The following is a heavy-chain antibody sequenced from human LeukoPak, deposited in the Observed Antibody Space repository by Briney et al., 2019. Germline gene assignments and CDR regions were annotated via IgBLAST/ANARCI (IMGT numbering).Heavy chain of an antibody. CDR3: AREYCSSTSCYIEEDY. CDR1: GYTFTSYD. V-gene: IGHV1-2*02. D-gene: IGHD2-2*02. Sequence: ASVKVSCKASGYTFTSYDINWVREATGQGLEWMGCINPNSGGTNYAQKSQRRVTMTRDTSISTAYMELSRLRSDDTAVDYCAREYCSSTSCYIEEDYWGQGTLVTVSS. CDR2: INPNSGGT. J-gene: IGHJ4*02.